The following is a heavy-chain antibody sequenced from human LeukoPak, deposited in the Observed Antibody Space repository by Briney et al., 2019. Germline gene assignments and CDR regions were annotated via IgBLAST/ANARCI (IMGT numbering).Heavy chain of an antibody. D-gene: IGHD2-21*02. CDR1: GYSISSGYY. CDR2: IHHSGST. J-gene: IGHJ2*01. Sequence: SETLSLTCNVSGYSISSGYYWGWIRQPPGKGLEWIGSIHHSGSTYYNPSLKSRITISVDTSKNQFSLTLTSVTAADTAVYYCARARRYCDGDCSSGVYWYFDLWGRGTLVTVSS. V-gene: IGHV4-38-2*02. CDR3: ARARRYCDGDCSSGVYWYFDL.